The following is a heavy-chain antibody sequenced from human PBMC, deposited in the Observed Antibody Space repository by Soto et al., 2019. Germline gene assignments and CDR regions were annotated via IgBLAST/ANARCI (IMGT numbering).Heavy chain of an antibody. CDR1: GFTFNNFG. Sequence: QVQLVESGGGVVQPGSSLRLSCAGSGFTFNNFGFHWVRQVPGKGLEWVALISYDGGTKSFADSLKGRFIISRDDSKNTLYLQMNSLRAEDTAVYFCARDAPGGSGSYYGFFDHGGQGTLVTVSS. CDR2: ISYDGGTK. V-gene: IGHV3-30*03. CDR3: ARDAPGGSGSYYGFFDH. J-gene: IGHJ4*02. D-gene: IGHD3-22*01.